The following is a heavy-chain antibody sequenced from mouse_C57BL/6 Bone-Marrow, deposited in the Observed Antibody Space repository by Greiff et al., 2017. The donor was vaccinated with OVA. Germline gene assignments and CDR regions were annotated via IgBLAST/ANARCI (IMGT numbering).Heavy chain of an antibody. CDR1: GFTFSSYA. CDR3: ARDDYGGAWFAY. D-gene: IGHD2-4*01. J-gene: IGHJ3*01. CDR2: ISDRGSYT. Sequence: DVKLVESGGGLVKPGGSLKLSCAASGFTFSSYALSWVRQTPEKRLVWVATISDRGSYTYYPDNVKGRFTISRDKAQNNLYLQMRHLQSEDTAMYYCARDDYGGAWFAYWGQGTLVTVSA. V-gene: IGHV5-4*01.